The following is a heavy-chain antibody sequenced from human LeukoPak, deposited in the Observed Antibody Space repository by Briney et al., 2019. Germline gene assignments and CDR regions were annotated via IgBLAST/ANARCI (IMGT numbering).Heavy chain of an antibody. CDR1: GYTFTGYY. CDR2: INPNSGGT. V-gene: IGHV1-2*02. D-gene: IGHD2-2*01. J-gene: IGHJ4*02. Sequence: ASVKVSCKASGYTFTGYYMHWVRQAPGQGHEWMGWINPNSGGTNYAQKFQGRVTMTRDTSISTAYMELSRLRSDDTAVYYCARFAVVVPAAIDYWGQGTLVTVSS. CDR3: ARFAVVVPAAIDY.